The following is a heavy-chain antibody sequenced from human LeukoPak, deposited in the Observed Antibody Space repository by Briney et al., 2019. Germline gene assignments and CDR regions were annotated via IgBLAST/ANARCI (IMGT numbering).Heavy chain of an antibody. Sequence: SETLSLTCTVSGGSISSSSYYWSWIRQPAGKGLEWIGRIYTNSGNTNYNPSLKSRVTISVDTSKNQFSLKLSSVTAADTAVYYCAREPLYGSGKGNDYWGQGTLVTVSS. V-gene: IGHV4-61*02. D-gene: IGHD3-10*01. CDR3: AREPLYGSGKGNDY. J-gene: IGHJ4*02. CDR1: GGSISSSSYY. CDR2: IYTNSGNT.